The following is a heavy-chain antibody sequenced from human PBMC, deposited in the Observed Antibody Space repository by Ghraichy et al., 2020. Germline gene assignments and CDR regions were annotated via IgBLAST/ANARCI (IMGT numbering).Heavy chain of an antibody. CDR2: ISSSSSYI. J-gene: IGHJ4*02. D-gene: IGHD7-27*01. CDR1: GFTFSSYS. CDR3: AGGPLTGDPHLQEIFDY. V-gene: IGHV3-21*01. Sequence: GGSLRLSCAASGFTFSSYSMNWVRQAPGKGLEWVSSISSSSSYIYYADSVKGRFTISRDNAKNSLYLQMNSLRAEDTAVYYCAGGPLTGDPHLQEIFDYWGQGTLVTVSS.